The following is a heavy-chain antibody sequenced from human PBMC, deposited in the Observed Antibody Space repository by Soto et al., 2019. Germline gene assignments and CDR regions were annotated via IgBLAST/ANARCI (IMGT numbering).Heavy chain of an antibody. V-gene: IGHV4-4*02. J-gene: IGHJ6*03. CDR2: IYHSGST. CDR1: SGSISSSNW. CDR3: ARGSFDPAAYYYYYMDV. Sequence: QVQLQESGPGLVKPSGTLSLTCAVSSGSISSSNWWSWVRQPPGKGLEWFGEIYHSGSTNYNPSLKSRVTISVDKSKNQFSLKLSSVTAADTAVYYCARGSFDPAAYYYYYMDVWGKGTTVTVSS. D-gene: IGHD2-2*01.